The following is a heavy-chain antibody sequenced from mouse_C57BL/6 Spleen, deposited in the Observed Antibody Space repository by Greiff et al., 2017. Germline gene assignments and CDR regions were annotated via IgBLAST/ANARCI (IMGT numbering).Heavy chain of an antibody. CDR1: GYSITSGYY. V-gene: IGHV3-6*01. CDR3: ARDPITTVVATEYFDV. J-gene: IGHJ1*03. D-gene: IGHD1-1*01. Sequence: DVQLQESGPGLVKPSQSLSLTCSVTGYSITSGYYWNWIRQFPGNKLEWMGYISYDGSNNYNPSLKNRISITRDTSKNQFFLKLNSVTTEDTATYYCARDPITTVVATEYFDVWGTGTTVTVSS. CDR2: ISYDGSN.